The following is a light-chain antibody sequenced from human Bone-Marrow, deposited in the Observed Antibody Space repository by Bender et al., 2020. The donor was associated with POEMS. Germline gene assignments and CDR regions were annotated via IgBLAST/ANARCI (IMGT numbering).Light chain of an antibody. J-gene: IGLJ1*01. CDR2: DDT. Sequence: QSVLTQPPSASGTPGQRVTISFSGGSIGRNPINWYQQHPGRAPKLFIYDDTRRPSGVSNRFSGSKSGNTASLTISGLQAEDEADYYCCSYAGSSSYVFGTGTKVTVL. CDR3: CSYAGSSSYV. V-gene: IGLV2-23*01. CDR1: SIGRNP.